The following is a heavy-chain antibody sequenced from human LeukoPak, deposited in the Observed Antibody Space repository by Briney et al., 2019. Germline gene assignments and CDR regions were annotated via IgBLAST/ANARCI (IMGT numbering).Heavy chain of an antibody. Sequence: SETLSLTCTVSGGSISSYYWSWIRQPPGKGLEWIGYIYYSGSTNYNPSLKSRVTISVDTSKNQFSLKLSSVTAADTAVYYCARVKPMYRTYFDYWGQGTLVTVSS. CDR1: GGSISSYY. CDR2: IYYSGST. J-gene: IGHJ4*02. CDR3: ARVKPMYRTYFDY. V-gene: IGHV4-59*01. D-gene: IGHD1-14*01.